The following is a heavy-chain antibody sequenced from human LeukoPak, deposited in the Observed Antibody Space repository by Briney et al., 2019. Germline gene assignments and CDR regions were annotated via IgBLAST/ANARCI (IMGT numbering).Heavy chain of an antibody. D-gene: IGHD6-19*01. Sequence: GGSLRLSCATSGFRSRNSAFNWVRQAPGKGLEWVSSIDDINSYKYYADSVRGRFTVSRDNAKNTLYLQLNSLRADDTAVYYCARGLSYAVAYGDYWGQGTLVTVSS. J-gene: IGHJ4*02. CDR1: GFRSRNSA. V-gene: IGHV3-21*01. CDR2: IDDINSYK. CDR3: ARGLSYAVAYGDY.